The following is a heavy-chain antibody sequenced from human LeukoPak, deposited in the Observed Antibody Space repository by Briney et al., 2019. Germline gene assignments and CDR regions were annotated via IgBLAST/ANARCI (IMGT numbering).Heavy chain of an antibody. Sequence: SETLSLTCTVSGGSFSSRTYYWGWIRQPPGKGLEWIGSISNSGSTYYNPSLKSRVTISVDTSKNQFSLKLSSVTAADTAVYYCARQSRGAFWYFDYWGQGTLVTVSS. CDR3: ARQSRGAFWYFDY. CDR1: GGSFSSRTYY. J-gene: IGHJ4*02. CDR2: ISNSGST. D-gene: IGHD4/OR15-4a*01. V-gene: IGHV4-39*01.